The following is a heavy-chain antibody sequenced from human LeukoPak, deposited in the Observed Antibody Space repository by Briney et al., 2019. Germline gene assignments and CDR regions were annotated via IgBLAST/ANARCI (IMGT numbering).Heavy chain of an antibody. D-gene: IGHD3-10*01. CDR3: ARSLNLDTYGSGSYYSN. CDR2: IYYGVTT. Sequence: PGGSLRLSCAASGFTFSSYAMHWVRQPPGKGLEWIGSIYYGVTTYYNPSLKSRVTISVDTSKNHFSLKLSSVTAADTAVYYCARSLNLDTYGSGSYYSNWGQGTLVTVSS. V-gene: IGHV4-39*02. J-gene: IGHJ4*02. CDR1: GFTFSSYAMH.